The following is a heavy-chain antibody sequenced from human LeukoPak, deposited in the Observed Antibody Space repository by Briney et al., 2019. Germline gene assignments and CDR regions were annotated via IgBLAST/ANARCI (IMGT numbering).Heavy chain of an antibody. Sequence: GGSLRLSCAASGLTVSSNYMSWVRQAPGKGLEWVSVIYSGGSTYYADSVKGRFTISRDNSKNTLYLQMNSLRAEDTAVYYCARHLWWERAFDIWGQGTMVTVSS. D-gene: IGHD2-21*01. CDR1: GLTVSSNY. CDR2: IYSGGST. J-gene: IGHJ3*02. V-gene: IGHV3-53*01. CDR3: ARHLWWERAFDI.